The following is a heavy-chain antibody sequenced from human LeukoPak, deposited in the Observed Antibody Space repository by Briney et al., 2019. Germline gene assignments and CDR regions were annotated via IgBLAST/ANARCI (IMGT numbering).Heavy chain of an antibody. D-gene: IGHD6-19*01. CDR1: GFTFSSYG. CDR2: IRYDGSNK. CDR3: AKDPRPGYSSGWYNYFDY. J-gene: IGHJ4*02. V-gene: IGHV3-30*02. Sequence: GGSLRLSCAAPGFTFSSYGMHWVRQAPGKGLEWVAFIRYDGSNKYYADSVKGRFTISRDNSKNTLYLQMNSLRAEDTAVYYCAKDPRPGYSSGWYNYFDYWGQGTLVTASS.